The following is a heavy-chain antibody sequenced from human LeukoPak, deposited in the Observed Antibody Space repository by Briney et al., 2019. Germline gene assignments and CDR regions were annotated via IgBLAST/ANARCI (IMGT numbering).Heavy chain of an antibody. V-gene: IGHV3-23*01. J-gene: IGHJ4*02. Sequence: PGGSLTLSCAASGFTFSTYDMKWLPQAPGKGLVWVSEFSGSGSTTSYALSVKGRFTVSRDNPKNTLYLQMNRLRVDDTAVYYCAKSLDYGGNRARLDFWGQGTLVTVSS. CDR2: FSGSGSTT. D-gene: IGHD4-23*01. CDR1: GFTFSTYD. CDR3: AKSLDYGGNRARLDF.